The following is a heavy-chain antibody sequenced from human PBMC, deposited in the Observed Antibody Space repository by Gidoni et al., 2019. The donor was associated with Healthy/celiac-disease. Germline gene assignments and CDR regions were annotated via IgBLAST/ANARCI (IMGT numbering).Heavy chain of an antibody. Sequence: QVQLQESGPGLVKPSETLSLTCAVSGYSISSGYYWGWIRPPPGKGLEWIGSIHHSGSTYYNPSLKSRVTISVDTSKNQFSLKLSSVTAADTAVYYCARDLGYCSGGSCFNWFDPWGQGTLVTVSS. J-gene: IGHJ5*02. V-gene: IGHV4-38-2*02. D-gene: IGHD2-15*01. CDR3: ARDLGYCSGGSCFNWFDP. CDR1: GYSISSGYY. CDR2: IHHSGST.